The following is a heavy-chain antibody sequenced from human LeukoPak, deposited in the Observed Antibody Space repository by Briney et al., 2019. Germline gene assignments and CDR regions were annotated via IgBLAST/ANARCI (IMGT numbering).Heavy chain of an antibody. CDR2: IIPIFGST. V-gene: IGHV1-69*06. CDR1: GGTFSSYS. J-gene: IGHJ4*02. Sequence: GASVKVSCKASGGTFSSYSISWVRQAPGQGLEWMGGIIPIFGSTNYAQKFQGRVTITADKSTSTAYMELSSLRSEDTAVYYCARDAVVREGFDYWGQGTLVTVSS. CDR3: ARDAVVREGFDY. D-gene: IGHD5-24*01.